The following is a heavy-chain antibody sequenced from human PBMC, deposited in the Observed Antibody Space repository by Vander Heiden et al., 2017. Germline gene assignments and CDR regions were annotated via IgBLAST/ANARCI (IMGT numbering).Heavy chain of an antibody. CDR3: AKAHSTGWYYFDY. CDR1: GFSFTYWG. V-gene: IGHV3-30*18. J-gene: IGHJ4*02. CDR2: ISSDGTKI. D-gene: IGHD6-19*01. Sequence: QVQLVESGGGVVQPGKSLRLSCAASGFSFTYWGMHGVRQAPGKGLEWVAVISSDGTKIYYADSVKGRFNISRDNRKNTLYLQMNTLTAEDTAVYYCAKAHSTGWYYFDYWGQGTLVTVSS.